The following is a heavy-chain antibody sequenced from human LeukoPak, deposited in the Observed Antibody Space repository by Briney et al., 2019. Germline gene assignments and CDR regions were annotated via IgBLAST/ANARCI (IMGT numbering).Heavy chain of an antibody. D-gene: IGHD3-10*01. J-gene: IGHJ4*02. Sequence: GESLKISCKGSGYSFTSYWIGWVRQMPGKGLEWMGIIYLGDSDTRYSPSFQGQVTISADKSISTAYLQWSSLKASDTAMYYCARAHRTAYYYGSGSYYAYWGQGTLVTVSS. CDR3: ARAHRTAYYYGSGSYYAY. CDR1: GYSFTSYW. V-gene: IGHV5-51*01. CDR2: IYLGDSDT.